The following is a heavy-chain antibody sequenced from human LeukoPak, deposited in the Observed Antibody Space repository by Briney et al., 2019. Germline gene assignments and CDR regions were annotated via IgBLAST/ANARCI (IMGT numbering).Heavy chain of an antibody. J-gene: IGHJ3*02. Sequence: ASVKVSCKASGYTFTGCYMHWVRQAPGQGLEWMGWINPNSGGTNYAQKFQGRVTMTRDTSISTAYMELRSLRSDDTAVYYCASWLRGVIGAFDIWGQGTMVTVSS. CDR3: ASWLRGVIGAFDI. CDR2: INPNSGGT. CDR1: GYTFTGCY. D-gene: IGHD3-10*01. V-gene: IGHV1-2*02.